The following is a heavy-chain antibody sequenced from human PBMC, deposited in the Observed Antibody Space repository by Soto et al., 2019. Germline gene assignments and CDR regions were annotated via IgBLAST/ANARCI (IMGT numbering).Heavy chain of an antibody. CDR3: AKDRRHGEYAIFDY. V-gene: IGHV3-7*03. J-gene: IGHJ4*02. D-gene: IGHD4-17*01. CDR1: GFTFSGYC. CDR2: IKQGGSEK. Sequence: PGGSLRLSCAASGFTFSGYCMSWVRQAPGKGLEWVANIKQGGSEKYYVESVKGRFTISRDNVKNTVDLQMNGLRVEDAAVYYCAKDRRHGEYAIFDYWGQGTLVTVSS.